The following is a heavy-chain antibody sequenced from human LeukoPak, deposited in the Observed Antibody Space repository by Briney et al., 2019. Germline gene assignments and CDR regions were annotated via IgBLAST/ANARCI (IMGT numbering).Heavy chain of an antibody. CDR1: GFTFSNAW. CDR3: TTDITMVRGVISRGYYYYYYMDV. J-gene: IGHJ6*03. D-gene: IGHD3-10*01. Sequence: GGSLRLSCAASGFTFSNAWMSWVRQAPGKWLEWVGRIKSKTDGGTTDYAAPVEGRFTISRDDSKNTLYLQMNSLKTEDTAVYYCTTDITMVRGVISRGYYYYYYMDVWGKGTTVTVSS. CDR2: IKSKTDGGTT. V-gene: IGHV3-15*01.